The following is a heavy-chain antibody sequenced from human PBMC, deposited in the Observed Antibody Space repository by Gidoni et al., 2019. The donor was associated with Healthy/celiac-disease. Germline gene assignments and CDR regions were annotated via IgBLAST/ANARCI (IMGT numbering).Heavy chain of an antibody. CDR2: IIPIFGTA. V-gene: IGHV1-69*01. J-gene: IGHJ6*02. Sequence: QVQLVQSGAEVKKPGSSVKVSCKASGGTFSSYAISWVRQAPGQGLEWMGGIIPIFGTANYAQKFQGRVTITADESTSTAYMELSSLRSEDTAVYYCARGGLRYRTPRAYYYYYGMDVWGQGTTVTVSS. CDR3: ARGGLRYRTPRAYYYYYGMDV. CDR1: GGTFSSYA. D-gene: IGHD3-16*01.